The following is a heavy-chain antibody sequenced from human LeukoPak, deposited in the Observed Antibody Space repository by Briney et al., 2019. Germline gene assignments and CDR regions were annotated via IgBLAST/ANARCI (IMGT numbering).Heavy chain of an antibody. V-gene: IGHV3-30*01. J-gene: IGHJ4*02. Sequence: PGGSLRLSCAASGFTFSSYAMQWVRQAPGKGLEWVAVISYDGSNKYYADYVKGRFTISRDNSKNTLYLQMNSLRAEDTALYYCARDAIRLSFPGSSSTSAFDYWGQGALVTVSS. D-gene: IGHD6-6*01. CDR3: ARDAIRLSFPGSSSTSAFDY. CDR1: GFTFSSYA. CDR2: ISYDGSNK.